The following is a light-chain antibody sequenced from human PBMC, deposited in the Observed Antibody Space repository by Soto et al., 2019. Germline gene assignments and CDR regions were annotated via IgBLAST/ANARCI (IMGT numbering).Light chain of an antibody. CDR1: QSINSW. V-gene: IGKV1-5*01. CDR2: DAS. Sequence: DIQMTQSPSTLSASVGDRVTITCRASQSINSWLAWYQRKPGEAPKVLIYDASSLESGVPSRFGGSRSGTEFTLTISSLQPDDFASYYCQQYNSPPTFGQGTKVEIK. J-gene: IGKJ1*01. CDR3: QQYNSPPT.